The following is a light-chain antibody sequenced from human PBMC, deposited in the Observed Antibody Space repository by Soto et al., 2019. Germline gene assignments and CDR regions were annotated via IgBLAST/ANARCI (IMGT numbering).Light chain of an antibody. J-gene: IGKJ1*01. CDR1: ESIRNW. CDR3: QHCDTYSRT. Sequence: DIQMTQSPSTLSASVGDRVTITCRASESIRNWLAWYQQKPGKAPKLLISDASNLERGVPSRFSGSGSGAEFTLTISSLQPDDFATYSCQHCDTYSRTFGQGTNVGIK. V-gene: IGKV1-5*01. CDR2: DAS.